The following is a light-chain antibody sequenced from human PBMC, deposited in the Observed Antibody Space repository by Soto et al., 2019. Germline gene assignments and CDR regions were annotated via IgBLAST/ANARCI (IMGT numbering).Light chain of an antibody. CDR2: HKS. V-gene: IGKV3-20*01. CDR1: QSVGGSS. CDR3: QEYHSLLRR. Sequence: ETVLTQSPGTLSLSPGERATLSCRASQSVGGSSLAWYQQRPGQAPRLLIYHKSNRATGIPDRFSGSGSGTDFTLTISRLEPEDFAVYYCQEYHSLLRRFGQGTKVDIK. J-gene: IGKJ1*01.